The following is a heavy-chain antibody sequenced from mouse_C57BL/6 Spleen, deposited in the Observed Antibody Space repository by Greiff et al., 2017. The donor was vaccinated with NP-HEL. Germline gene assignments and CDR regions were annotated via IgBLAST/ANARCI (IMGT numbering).Heavy chain of an antibody. D-gene: IGHD1-1*01. CDR1: GYTFTDYY. CDR2: INPNNGGT. CDR3: ARPGSSYGEAMDY. J-gene: IGHJ4*01. Sequence: EVQLQQSGPELVKPGASVKISCKASGYTFTDYYMNWVKQSHGKSLEWIGDINPNNGGTSYKQKFKGKATLTVDKYSSTAYMELRSLTSEDSAVYYCARPGSSYGEAMDYWGQGTSVTVSS. V-gene: IGHV1-26*01.